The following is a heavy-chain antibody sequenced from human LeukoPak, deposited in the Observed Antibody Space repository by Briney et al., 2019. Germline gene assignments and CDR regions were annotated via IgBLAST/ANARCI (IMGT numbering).Heavy chain of an antibody. V-gene: IGHV5-10-1*01. J-gene: IGHJ4*02. CDR2: IDPSDSYT. D-gene: IGHD6-19*01. Sequence: GESLKISCKGSGYSFTSYWISWVRQMPGKGLEWMGRIDPSDSYTNYSPSFQGHGTISTDKSISTAYLQWNSLKASDTAMYYCARRGSSGWYDYRGQGTLVTVSS. CDR3: ARRGSSGWYDY. CDR1: GYSFTSYW.